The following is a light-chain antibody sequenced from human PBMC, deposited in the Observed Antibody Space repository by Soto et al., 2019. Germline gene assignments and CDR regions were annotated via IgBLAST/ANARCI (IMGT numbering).Light chain of an antibody. J-gene: IGLJ1*01. Sequence: QSVLTQPPSVSEAPGQRVTISCTGSSSNIGAGYEAHWYQQVPGTAPKLLIYEKNNRPSGVPDRFSGSKSGTSASLAITGLQAEDEAEYYCQSYDSTLSGYVFGTRTKLTVL. V-gene: IGLV1-40*01. CDR3: QSYDSTLSGYV. CDR2: EKN. CDR1: SSNIGAGYE.